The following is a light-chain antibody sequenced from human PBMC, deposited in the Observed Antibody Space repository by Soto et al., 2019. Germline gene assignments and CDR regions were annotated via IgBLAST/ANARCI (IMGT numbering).Light chain of an antibody. CDR1: SSNIGAGYD. Sequence: QLVLTQPPSVSGAPGQRVTISCTESSSNIGAGYDVHWYQQLPGTAPKLLIYGNSNRPSGVPDRFSGSKSGTSASLAITGLQAEDEADYYCQSYDSSLSGGVFGGGTKLTVL. CDR3: QSYDSSLSGGV. CDR2: GNS. V-gene: IGLV1-40*01. J-gene: IGLJ3*02.